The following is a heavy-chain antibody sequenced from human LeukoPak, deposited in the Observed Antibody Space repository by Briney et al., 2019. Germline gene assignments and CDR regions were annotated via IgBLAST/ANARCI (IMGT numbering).Heavy chain of an antibody. V-gene: IGHV1-69*06. CDR2: IIPIFGTA. Sequence: ASVKVSCKASGYTFTSYGINWVRQAPGQGLEWMGGIIPIFGTANYAQKFQGRVTITADKSTSTAYMELSSLRSEDAAVYYCAKRRDGYNKDAFDIWGQGTMVTISS. D-gene: IGHD5-24*01. J-gene: IGHJ3*02. CDR3: AKRRDGYNKDAFDI. CDR1: GYTFTSYG.